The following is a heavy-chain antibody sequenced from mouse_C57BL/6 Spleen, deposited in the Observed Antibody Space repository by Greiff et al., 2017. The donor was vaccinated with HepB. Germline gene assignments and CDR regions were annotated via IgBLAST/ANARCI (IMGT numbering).Heavy chain of an antibody. J-gene: IGHJ1*03. V-gene: IGHV1-76*01. CDR2: IYPGSGNT. D-gene: IGHD1-1*01. CDR1: GYTFTDYY. Sequence: VKLQQSGAELVRPGASVKLSCKASGYTFTDYYINWVKQRPGQGLEWIARIYPGSGNTYYNEKFKGKATLTAEKSSSTAYMQLSSLTSEDSAVYFCALSYYYGSSYWYFDVWGTGTTVTVSS. CDR3: ALSYYYGSSYWYFDV.